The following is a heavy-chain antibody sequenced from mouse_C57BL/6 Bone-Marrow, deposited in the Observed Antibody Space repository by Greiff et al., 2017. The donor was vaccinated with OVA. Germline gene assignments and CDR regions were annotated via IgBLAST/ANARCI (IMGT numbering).Heavy chain of an antibody. CDR1: GYTFTSYW. Sequence: QVQLQQPGAELVKPGASVKMSCKASGYTFTSYWITWVKQRPGQGLEWIGDIYPGSGSTNYNEKFKSKATLTVDTSSSTAYMQRSSLTSEDSAVYYCAREYYYGSVYYAMDYWGQGTSVTVSS. CDR3: AREYYYGSVYYAMDY. V-gene: IGHV1-55*01. J-gene: IGHJ4*01. D-gene: IGHD1-1*01. CDR2: IYPGSGST.